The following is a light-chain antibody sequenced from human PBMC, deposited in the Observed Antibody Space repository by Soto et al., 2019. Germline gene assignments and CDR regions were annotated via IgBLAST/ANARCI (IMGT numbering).Light chain of an antibody. CDR3: QQYGRTPPYT. CDR1: QSVSNNY. J-gene: IGKJ2*01. V-gene: IGKV3-20*01. CDR2: GSS. Sequence: VLTQSPGTLSLSPGERATLSCRASQSVSNNYLAWYQQKPGQGPRLLIFGSSDRATGIPDRFSGSGSGTDFTLTISRLEPQDFAANYCQQYGRTPPYTFGQGTKLEIK.